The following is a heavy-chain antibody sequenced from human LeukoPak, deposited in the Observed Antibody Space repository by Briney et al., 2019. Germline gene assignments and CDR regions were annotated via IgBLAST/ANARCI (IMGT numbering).Heavy chain of an antibody. CDR2: IKSKTDGGTT. V-gene: IGHV3-15*01. J-gene: IGHJ4*02. Sequence: GGSLRLSWAASGFTFSSYWMSGVRQAPGKGREGVGRIKSKTDGGTTDYVAPVKGRFTISRDDSKNTLYLQMNSLKTEDTAVYYCTTAYYYDSSGYYGTFDYWGQGTLVTVSS. D-gene: IGHD3-22*01. CDR1: GFTFSSYW. CDR3: TTAYYYDSSGYYGTFDY.